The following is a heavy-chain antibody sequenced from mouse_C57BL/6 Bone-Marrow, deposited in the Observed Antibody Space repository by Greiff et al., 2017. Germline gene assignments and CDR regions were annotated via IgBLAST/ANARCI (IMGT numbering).Heavy chain of an antibody. Sequence: EVMLVESGGDLVKPGGSLKLSCAASGFTFSSYGMSWVRQTPDKRLEWVATISSGGSYTYYPDSVKGRFPISRDNAKNTLYLQMSSLKSEDTAMYYCARHGGLRPLDYWGQGTTLTVSS. CDR3: ARHGGLRPLDY. CDR1: GFTFSSYG. CDR2: ISSGGSYT. V-gene: IGHV5-6*01. J-gene: IGHJ2*01. D-gene: IGHD2-4*01.